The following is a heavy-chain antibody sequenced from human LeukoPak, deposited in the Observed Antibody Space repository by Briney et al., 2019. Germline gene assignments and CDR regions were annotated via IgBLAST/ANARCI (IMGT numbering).Heavy chain of an antibody. J-gene: IGHJ4*02. V-gene: IGHV4-59*01. Sequence: PSETLSLTCSVSGGSISNYYWTWIRQAPGKGLEWIVYIYNSGSTNYNPSLKSRVTISVDTSKNQFSLNLNSVTAADTAVYYCARVGPPFYHFDYWGQGTLVTVSS. D-gene: IGHD2/OR15-2a*01. CDR3: ARVGPPFYHFDY. CDR1: GGSISNYY. CDR2: IYNSGST.